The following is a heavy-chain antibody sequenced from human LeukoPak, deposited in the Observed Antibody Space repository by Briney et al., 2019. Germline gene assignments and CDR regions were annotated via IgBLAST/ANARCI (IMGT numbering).Heavy chain of an antibody. CDR3: ARHRLTAPIRALDY. V-gene: IGHV4-4*07. D-gene: IGHD2-21*02. CDR2: IYTSGST. J-gene: IGHJ4*02. Sequence: SETLPLTCTVSGGSISSYYWSWIRQPAGKGLEWIGRIYTSGSTNYNPSLKSRVTMSVDTSKNQFSLKLSSVTAADTAVYYCARHRLTAPIRALDYWGQGTLVTVSS. CDR1: GGSISSYY.